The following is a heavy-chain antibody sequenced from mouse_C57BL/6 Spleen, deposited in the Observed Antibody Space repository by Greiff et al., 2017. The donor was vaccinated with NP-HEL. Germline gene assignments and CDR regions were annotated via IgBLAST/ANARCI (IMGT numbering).Heavy chain of an antibody. D-gene: IGHD2-5*01. CDR3: AREGGNSNYFAWFAY. CDR1: GYTFTSYW. Sequence: QVQLQQSGTELVKPGASVKLSCKASGYTFTSYWMHWVKQRPGQGLEWIGNINPSNGGTNYNEKFKSKATLTVDKSSSTAYMQLSSLTSEDSAVYYCAREGGNSNYFAWFAYWGQGTLVTVSA. CDR2: INPSNGGT. V-gene: IGHV1-53*01. J-gene: IGHJ3*01.